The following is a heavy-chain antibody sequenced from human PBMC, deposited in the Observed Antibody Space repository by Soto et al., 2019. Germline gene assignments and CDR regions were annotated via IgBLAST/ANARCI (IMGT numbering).Heavy chain of an antibody. CDR1: GFTFSSYW. J-gene: IGHJ6*02. CDR2: IKQDGSEK. D-gene: IGHD3-16*01. CDR3: ARDPRGNYYYYYGMDV. Sequence: GGSLRLSCAASGFTFSSYWMGWVRQAPGKGLEWVANIKQDGSEKYYVDSVKGRFTISRDNAKNSLYLQMNSLRAEDTAVYYCARDPRGNYYYYYGMDVWGQGTTVTVSS. V-gene: IGHV3-7*01.